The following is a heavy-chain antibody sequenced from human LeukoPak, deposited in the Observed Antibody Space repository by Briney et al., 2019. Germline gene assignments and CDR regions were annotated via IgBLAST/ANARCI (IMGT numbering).Heavy chain of an antibody. J-gene: IGHJ5*02. CDR2: IIPIFGTA. V-gene: IGHV1-69*05. Sequence: GASVKVSCKASGGTFSSYAISWVRQAPGQGLEWMGGIIPIFGTANYAQKFQGRVTITTDESTSTAYMELSSLRSEDTAVYYCARGLKSDFWSAHRFDPWGQGTLVTVSS. CDR1: GGTFSSYA. CDR3: ARGLKSDFWSAHRFDP. D-gene: IGHD3-3*01.